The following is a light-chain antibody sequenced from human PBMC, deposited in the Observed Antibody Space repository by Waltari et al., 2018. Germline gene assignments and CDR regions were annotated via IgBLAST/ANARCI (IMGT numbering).Light chain of an antibody. CDR2: LVS. J-gene: IGKJ2*01. Sequence: EIVVTQSPLSLPVTPGEPASISCRSSQSLLHSNGYYYLDWYLQKPGQSPQLLIYLVSTRVSGVPDRFSGSGSGTDFTLKINRVEAEDVGVYYCMQALQTPRTFGQGTKLEIK. CDR3: MQALQTPRT. CDR1: QSLLHSNGYYY. V-gene: IGKV2-28*01.